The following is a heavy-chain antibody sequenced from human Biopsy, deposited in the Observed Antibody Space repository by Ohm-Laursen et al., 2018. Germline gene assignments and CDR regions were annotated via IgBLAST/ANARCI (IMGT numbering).Heavy chain of an antibody. CDR2: INHSGST. V-gene: IGHV4-34*01. CDR3: ARGRNYIWGNEPWD. J-gene: IGHJ1*01. CDR1: GDTFSGYY. D-gene: IGHD3-16*01. Sequence: SDTLSLTCAVYGDTFSGYYWSWIRQPPGKGLEWIGEINHSGSTNYNPSLKSRVTVSVDTSKNQFSLRLNSVTAADTALYYCARGRNYIWGNEPWDWGQGTLVTVSS.